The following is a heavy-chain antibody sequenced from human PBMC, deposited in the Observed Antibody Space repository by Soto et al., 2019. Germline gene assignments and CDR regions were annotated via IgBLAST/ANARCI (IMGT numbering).Heavy chain of an antibody. CDR1: GDTLTELS. Sequence: ASVKVSCTDSGDTLTELSMHWVRQAPGKGLEWMGGFDPEDGETIYAQKFQGRVTMTEDTSTDTAYMELSSLRSEDTAVYYCATFMGATQAFKFDYWGQGTLVTVSS. V-gene: IGHV1-24*01. CDR3: ATFMGATQAFKFDY. J-gene: IGHJ4*02. CDR2: FDPEDGET. D-gene: IGHD1-26*01.